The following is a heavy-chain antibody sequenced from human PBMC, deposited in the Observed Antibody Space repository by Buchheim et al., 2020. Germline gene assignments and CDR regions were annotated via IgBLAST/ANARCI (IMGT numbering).Heavy chain of an antibody. V-gene: IGHV4-39*07. Sequence: QLQLQESGPGLVKPSETLSLTCTVSGGSISSSSYYWGWIRQPPGKGLEWIGSIYYSGGTYYNPSLKSRVPISVDTSKNQFSLKLSSVTAADTAVYYCARDPGDGYNGNWFDPWGQGTL. CDR3: ARDPGDGYNGNWFDP. J-gene: IGHJ5*02. D-gene: IGHD5-24*01. CDR2: IYYSGGT. CDR1: GGSISSSSYY.